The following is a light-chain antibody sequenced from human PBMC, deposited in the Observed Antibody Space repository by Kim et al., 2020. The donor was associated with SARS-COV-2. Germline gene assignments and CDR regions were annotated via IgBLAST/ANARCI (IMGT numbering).Light chain of an antibody. V-gene: IGKV3-15*01. CDR3: QQYKNWPRT. J-gene: IGKJ1*01. CDR2: GTS. CDR1: QIVSSH. Sequence: VSPRDRARLHCRASQIVSSHLVSYPHKPAPPPRLLIYGTSTSATGIPAMFSRSWSGTEFTHLISRLRSEDFAVYYCQQYKNWPRTFGQGTQVDIK.